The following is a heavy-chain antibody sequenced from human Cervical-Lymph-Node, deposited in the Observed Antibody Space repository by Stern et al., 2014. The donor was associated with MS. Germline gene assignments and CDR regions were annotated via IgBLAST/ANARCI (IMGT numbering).Heavy chain of an antibody. CDR3: AREGADNDAFDV. Sequence: VQLVQSGAEVKKPGASVTVSCRTSGYTFIDYYIHWVRQAPGQGLEWVGIINLSDGATTYAQKFQGRVTMTRETSTNTAYMQLGSLTSEDTAVFFCAREGADNDAFDVWGQGTMVTVSS. J-gene: IGHJ3*01. D-gene: IGHD1-26*01. V-gene: IGHV1-46*03. CDR1: GYTFIDYY. CDR2: INLSDGAT.